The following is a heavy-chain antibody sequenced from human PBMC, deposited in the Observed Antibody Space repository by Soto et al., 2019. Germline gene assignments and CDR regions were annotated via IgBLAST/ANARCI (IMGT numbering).Heavy chain of an antibody. J-gene: IGHJ4*02. Sequence: PGGSLRLSCAVSGFTFSSFAMSWVRQAPGKGLEWVSTISGSADSTYYADTMKGRFTISRDNSKKTLYLQMNSLTAEDTAVYYCAKPSRVYYDSSGYYASQPLDHWGQGTLVTVSS. CDR2: ISGSADST. CDR3: AKPSRVYYDSSGYYASQPLDH. CDR1: GFTFSSFA. V-gene: IGHV3-23*01. D-gene: IGHD3-22*01.